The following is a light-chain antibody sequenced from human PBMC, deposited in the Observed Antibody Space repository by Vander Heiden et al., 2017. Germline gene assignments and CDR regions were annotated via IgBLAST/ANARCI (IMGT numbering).Light chain of an antibody. Sequence: DIQMTQSPSSLSASVGDRVTLTRRASQSINSYLDWYQQKPGKAPKLLIYAASSWESGVPERFSGSGSGTDFTLTISSLQPEDFAAYYCQQSYSTLGTFGQGTKVEIK. CDR1: QSINSY. J-gene: IGKJ1*01. CDR3: QQSYSTLGT. V-gene: IGKV1-39*01. CDR2: AAS.